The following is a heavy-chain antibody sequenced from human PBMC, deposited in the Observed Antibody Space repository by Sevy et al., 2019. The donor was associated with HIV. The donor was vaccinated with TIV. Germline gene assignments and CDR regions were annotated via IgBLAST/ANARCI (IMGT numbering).Heavy chain of an antibody. V-gene: IGHV4-59*08. J-gene: IGHJ5*02. CDR1: GGSITSLY. CDR3: AGANAWGRGSS. Sequence: GSLRLSCTVSGGSITSLYWNWIRQPPGKGLEWIANIYYNGHINYNPSLKSRVTLTLDTSKNQFSLGLSSVTDADTAMYYCAGANAWGRGSSWGQGTLVTVSS. D-gene: IGHD1-26*01. CDR2: IYYNGHI.